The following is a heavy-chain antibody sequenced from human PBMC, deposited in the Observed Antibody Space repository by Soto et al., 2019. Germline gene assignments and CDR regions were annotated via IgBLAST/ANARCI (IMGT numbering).Heavy chain of an antibody. CDR1: GYTFTSYG. V-gene: IGHV1-69*13. CDR2: IIPIFGTA. Sequence: GASVKVSCKASGYTFTSYGISWVRQAPGQGLEWMGGIIPIFGTANYAQKFQGRVTITADESTSTAYMELSSLRSEDTAVYYCARDSIVLVPAAQEEPPSPGPNYYYYYGMDVWGQGTTVTVS. J-gene: IGHJ6*02. CDR3: ARDSIVLVPAAQEEPPSPGPNYYYYYGMDV. D-gene: IGHD2-2*01.